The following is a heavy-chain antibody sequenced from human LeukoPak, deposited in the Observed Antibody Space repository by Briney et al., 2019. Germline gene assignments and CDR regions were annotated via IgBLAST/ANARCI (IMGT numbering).Heavy chain of an antibody. CDR3: ASSAAAGTLVDY. J-gene: IGHJ4*02. Sequence: TLSLTCTVSGHSISSGSYYWSWIRQPAGKGLEWIGRIYTSGSTNYNPSLKSRVTISVDTSKNQFSLKLSSVTAADTAVYYCASSAAAGTLVDYWGQGTLVTVSS. CDR2: IYTSGST. V-gene: IGHV4-61*02. CDR1: GHSISSGSYY. D-gene: IGHD6-13*01.